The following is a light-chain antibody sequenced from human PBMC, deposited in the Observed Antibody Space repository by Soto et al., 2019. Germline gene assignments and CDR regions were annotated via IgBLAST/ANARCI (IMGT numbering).Light chain of an antibody. CDR1: QSVRSN. Sequence: EIVMTQSPDTVYVSPGERATLSCRASQSVRSNLAWYQHKPGQAPRLLIYDGSTRALGIPARFSGSGSGTEFTLTISSLQSEDFAVYYCQQYNNWPPITFGQGTRLEIK. V-gene: IGKV3-15*01. CDR2: DGS. J-gene: IGKJ5*01. CDR3: QQYNNWPPIT.